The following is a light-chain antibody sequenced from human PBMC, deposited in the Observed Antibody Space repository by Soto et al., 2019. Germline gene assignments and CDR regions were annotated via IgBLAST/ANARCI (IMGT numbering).Light chain of an antibody. V-gene: IGLV2-8*01. CDR1: SSDVGGYNY. Sequence: LTQPPSASGSPGQSVTISCTGTSSDVGGYNYVSWYQQYPGSAPKLMIYEVTKRPSGVPDRFSGSKSGNTASLTVSGLQAEDEADYYWSSYAASNNFYFVFGGGTKVTVL. CDR2: EVT. CDR3: SSYAASNNFYFV. J-gene: IGLJ3*02.